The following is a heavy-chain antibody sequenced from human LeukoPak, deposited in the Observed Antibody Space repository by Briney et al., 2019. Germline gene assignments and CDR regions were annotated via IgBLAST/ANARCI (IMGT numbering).Heavy chain of an antibody. CDR1: GFTFSSYG. D-gene: IGHD4-17*01. CDR2: ISGGGSST. J-gene: IGHJ4*02. CDR3: AKDGYGVLDY. V-gene: IGHV3-23*01. Sequence: GGSLRLSCAASGFTFSSYGMSWVRQAPGKGLEWVSDISGGGSSTHYADSVKGRFTISRENSQNTLYLQMNSLRAEDTAVYYCAKDGYGVLDYWGQGTLATVSS.